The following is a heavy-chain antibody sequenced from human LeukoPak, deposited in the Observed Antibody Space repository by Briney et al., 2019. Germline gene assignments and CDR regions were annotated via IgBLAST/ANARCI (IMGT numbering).Heavy chain of an antibody. CDR1: GFSFSDAW. V-gene: IGHV3-15*07. CDR2: IRRNSDGGTI. D-gene: IGHD3-22*01. J-gene: IGHJ5*02. Sequence: PGGSLRLSCATSGFSFSDAWMNWVRQAPGKGVEWVGRIRRNSDGGTIDSAAPVKGRFALSRDDSKNTLYLHMSSLQTEDTAVYYCATDFYDTTWGQGTLVTVSS. CDR3: ATDFYDTT.